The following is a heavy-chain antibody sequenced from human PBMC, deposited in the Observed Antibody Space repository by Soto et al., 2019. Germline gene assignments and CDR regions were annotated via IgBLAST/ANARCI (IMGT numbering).Heavy chain of an antibody. Sequence: GPTRVNPTQTLTLTCTFSGFSLSTSGMCVSWIRQPPGKALEWLARIDWDDDKYYSTSLKTRLTISKDTSKNQVVLTMTNMDPVDTATYYCARIHGIAAARRPLPDYWGQGTLVPVSS. CDR2: IDWDDDK. D-gene: IGHD6-13*01. CDR3: ARIHGIAAARRPLPDY. V-gene: IGHV2-70*11. CDR1: GFSLSTSGMC. J-gene: IGHJ4*02.